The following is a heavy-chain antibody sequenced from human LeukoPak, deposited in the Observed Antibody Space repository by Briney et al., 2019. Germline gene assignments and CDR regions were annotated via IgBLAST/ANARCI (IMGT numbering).Heavy chain of an antibody. V-gene: IGHV3-74*01. Sequence: GGSLRLSCAASRFTFSSYWMHCVRQAPGKGLVWVSRLNNDGSSTNYADSVKGRFTISRDNAKNTLYLQMNSLRAEDTAVYYCARIAWDAFDIWGQGTMVTVSS. CDR3: ARIAWDAFDI. J-gene: IGHJ3*02. CDR2: LNNDGSST. CDR1: RFTFSSYW. D-gene: IGHD2-15*01.